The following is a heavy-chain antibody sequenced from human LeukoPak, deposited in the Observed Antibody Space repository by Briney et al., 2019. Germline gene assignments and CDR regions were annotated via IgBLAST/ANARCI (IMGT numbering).Heavy chain of an antibody. J-gene: IGHJ5*02. CDR1: GGTFSSYA. CDR3: ARERYYYDSSPNWFDP. V-gene: IGHV1-69*05. D-gene: IGHD3-22*01. Sequence: ASVKVSCKASGGTFSSYAISWVRQAPGQGLEWMGGIIPIFGTANYAQKFQGRVTITTDESTSTAYMELSSLRPEDTAVYYCARERYYYDSSPNWFDPWGQGTLVTVSS. CDR2: IIPIFGTA.